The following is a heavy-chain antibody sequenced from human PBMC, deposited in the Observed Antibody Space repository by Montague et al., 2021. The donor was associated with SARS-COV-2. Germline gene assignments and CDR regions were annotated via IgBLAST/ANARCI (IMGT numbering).Heavy chain of an antibody. Sequence: SLRLPCAASGFTFSSYGMHWVRQAPGKGLEWVAVIWYDGSNKYYADSVEGRFTISRDNSKNTLYLQMNSLRAEDTAVYYCAKPFYDYIWGSYRQTGYFDYWGQGTLVTVSS. CDR3: AKPFYDYIWGSYRQTGYFDY. CDR1: GFTFSSYG. J-gene: IGHJ4*02. V-gene: IGHV3-33*06. CDR2: IWYDGSNK. D-gene: IGHD3-16*02.